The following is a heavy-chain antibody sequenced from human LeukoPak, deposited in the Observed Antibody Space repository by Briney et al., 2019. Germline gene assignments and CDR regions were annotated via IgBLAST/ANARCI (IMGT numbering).Heavy chain of an antibody. CDR1: GFTFSSYW. CDR2: IKQDGSEK. D-gene: IGHD2-2*01. J-gene: IGHJ4*02. V-gene: IGHV3-7*05. Sequence: GGSLRLSCAASGFTFSSYWMSWVRQAPGKGLEWVANIKQDGSEKYYVDSVKGRFTISRDNAKNSLYLQMNSLRAEDTAVYCARDQRYCSSSSCPWEPFDYWGQGTLVTVSS. CDR3: ARDQRYCSSSSCPWEPFDY.